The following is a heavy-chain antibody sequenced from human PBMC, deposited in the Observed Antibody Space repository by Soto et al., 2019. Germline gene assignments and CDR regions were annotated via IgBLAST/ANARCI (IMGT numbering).Heavy chain of an antibody. Sequence: ASVKVSCKASGYTFTGYYMHWVRQAPGQGLEWMGWVNPNSGGTNYAQKFQSWVTMTRDTSISTAYMELSRLRSDDTAVYYCARAVISAAYGMDVWGQGTTVTVSS. V-gene: IGHV1-2*04. CDR3: ARAVISAAYGMDV. CDR1: GYTFTGYY. CDR2: VNPNSGGT. J-gene: IGHJ6*02. D-gene: IGHD3-22*01.